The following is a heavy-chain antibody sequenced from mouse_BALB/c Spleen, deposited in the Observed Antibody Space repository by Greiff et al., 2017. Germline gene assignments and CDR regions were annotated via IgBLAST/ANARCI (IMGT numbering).Heavy chain of an antibody. J-gene: IGHJ2*01. CDR3: ARDYGSSY. CDR2: IYPGDGDT. D-gene: IGHD1-1*01. V-gene: IGHV1-87*01. Sequence: QVQLQQSGAELARPGASVKLSCKASGYTFTSYWMQWVKQRPGQGLEWIGAIYPGDGDTRYTQKFKGKATLTADKSSSTAYMQLSSLASEDSAVYYCARDYGSSYWGQGTTLTVSS. CDR1: GYTFTSYW.